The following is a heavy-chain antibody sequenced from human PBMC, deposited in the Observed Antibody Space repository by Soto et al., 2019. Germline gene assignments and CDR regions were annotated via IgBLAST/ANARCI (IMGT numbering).Heavy chain of an antibody. CDR1: GYSFSTYW. J-gene: IGHJ3*01. Sequence: PGESLKISCKGSGYSFSTYWIGWVRQMPGKGLEWLGIIYPGDSDTRYSPSFQGQVTISADRSITTAYLQWSSLKASDTAFYYCARALKDPLMAHQAFDLWGQGTLVSVS. V-gene: IGHV5-51*01. D-gene: IGHD2-15*01. CDR2: IYPGDSDT. CDR3: ARALKDPLMAHQAFDL.